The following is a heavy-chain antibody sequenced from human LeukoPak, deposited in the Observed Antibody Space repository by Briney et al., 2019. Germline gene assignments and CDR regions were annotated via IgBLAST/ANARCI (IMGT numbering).Heavy chain of an antibody. Sequence: GASVKVSCKASRYTFTGYYMHWVRQAPGQGLEWMGWINPNSGGTNYAQKFQGRVTMTRDTSISTAYMELSRLRSEDTAVYYCARVVLLWFGESPRDYYYYYMDVWGKGTTVTISS. J-gene: IGHJ6*03. D-gene: IGHD3-10*01. CDR3: ARVVLLWFGESPRDYYYYYMDV. CDR2: INPNSGGT. V-gene: IGHV1-2*02. CDR1: RYTFTGYY.